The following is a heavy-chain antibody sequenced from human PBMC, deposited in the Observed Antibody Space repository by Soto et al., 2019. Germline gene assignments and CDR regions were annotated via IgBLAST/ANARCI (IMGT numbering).Heavy chain of an antibody. Sequence: EVQLVESGGGLVQPGGSLRLSCAASGFTVSSNYMSWVRQAPGKGLEWVSVIYNGGSTYYADSVKGRFTISRDNSKNTRYLQMNSLRAEDTAVYYCARDRIPTGMDVWGQGTTVTVSS. CDR1: GFTVSSNY. CDR3: ARDRIPTGMDV. V-gene: IGHV3-66*01. J-gene: IGHJ6*02. CDR2: IYNGGST.